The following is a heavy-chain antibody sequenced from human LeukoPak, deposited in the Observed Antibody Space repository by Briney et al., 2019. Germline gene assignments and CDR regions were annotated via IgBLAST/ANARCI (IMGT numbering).Heavy chain of an antibody. D-gene: IGHD6-13*01. CDR3: ARYSSSWYFDY. Sequence: SETLSLTCTVSGGSISSSSYYWGWIRQPPGKGLEWIGSIYYSGSTYYNPSLKSRVTISVDTSKNQFSLKLSSVTAADTAVYYCARYSSSWYFDYWGQGTLVTVSS. V-gene: IGHV4-39*01. J-gene: IGHJ4*02. CDR2: IYYSGST. CDR1: GGSISSSSYY.